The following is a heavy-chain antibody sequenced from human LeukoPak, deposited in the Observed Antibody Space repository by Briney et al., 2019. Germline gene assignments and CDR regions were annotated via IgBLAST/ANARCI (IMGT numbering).Heavy chain of an antibody. Sequence: ASETLSLTCTVSGGSISSYYWSWIRQPAGKGLEWIGRIYTSGSTNYNPSLKSRVTMTRDTSTSTVYMELSSLRSEDTAVYYCARGPRITLIRGGQWYYYMDVWGKGTTVTISS. J-gene: IGHJ6*03. CDR3: ARGPRITLIRGGQWYYYMDV. V-gene: IGHV4-4*07. D-gene: IGHD3-10*01. CDR1: GGSISSYY. CDR2: IYTSGST.